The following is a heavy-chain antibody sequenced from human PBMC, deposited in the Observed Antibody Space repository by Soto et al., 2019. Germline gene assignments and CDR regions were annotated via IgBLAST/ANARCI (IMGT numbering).Heavy chain of an antibody. CDR3: ARHGTLQYSSGWHYFDC. J-gene: IGHJ4*02. CDR1: GGSISSSSYY. CDR2: IYYSGNT. V-gene: IGHV4-39*01. D-gene: IGHD6-19*01. Sequence: ASETLSLTCTVSGGSISSSSYYWGWIRQPPGKGLEWIGSIYYSGNTYYNPSLKSRVTISVDTSKNQFSLKLSSVTAADTAVYYCARHGTLQYSSGWHYFDCWGQGTLVTVSS.